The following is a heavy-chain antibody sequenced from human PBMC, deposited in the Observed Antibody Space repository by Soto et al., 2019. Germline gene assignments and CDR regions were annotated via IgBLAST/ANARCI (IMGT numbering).Heavy chain of an antibody. Sequence: PSETLSLTCAVYGGSFSGYYWSWIRQPPGKGLEWIGEINHSGSTNYNPSLKSRVTISVDTSKNQFSLKLSSVTAADTAVYYCARVYYYDSSGYWYYFDYWGHGTLVTVSS. D-gene: IGHD3-22*01. CDR2: INHSGST. CDR1: GGSFSGYY. CDR3: ARVYYYDSSGYWYYFDY. V-gene: IGHV4-34*01. J-gene: IGHJ4*01.